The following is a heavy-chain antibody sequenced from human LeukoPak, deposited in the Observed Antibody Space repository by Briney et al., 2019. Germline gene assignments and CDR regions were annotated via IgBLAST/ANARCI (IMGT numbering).Heavy chain of an antibody. V-gene: IGHV3-30-3*01. CDR3: ARVDSIAAADSTRSPAFDI. J-gene: IGHJ3*02. D-gene: IGHD6-13*01. Sequence: PGRSLRLSCAASGFTFSSYAMHWVRQSPGKGLEWVTVISYDGSNKYYADSVRGRFTISRDNSKNTLYLQMNSLRAEDTAIFYCARVDSIAAADSTRSPAFDIWGQGTMVTVSS. CDR2: ISYDGSNK. CDR1: GFTFSSYA.